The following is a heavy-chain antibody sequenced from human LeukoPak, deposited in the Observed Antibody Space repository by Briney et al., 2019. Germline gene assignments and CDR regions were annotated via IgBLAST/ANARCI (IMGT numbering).Heavy chain of an antibody. CDR1: GFTFSSYA. Sequence: PGGSLRLSCAASGFTFSSYAMHWVRQAPGKGLEYVSAISSNGGSTYYANSVKGRFTISRDNSKNTLYLQMGSLRAEDMAVYYCARRLVLWWSARRCGFDPWGQGTLVTVSS. V-gene: IGHV3-64*01. CDR3: ARRLVLWWSARRCGFDP. J-gene: IGHJ5*02. D-gene: IGHD2-21*01. CDR2: ISSNGGST.